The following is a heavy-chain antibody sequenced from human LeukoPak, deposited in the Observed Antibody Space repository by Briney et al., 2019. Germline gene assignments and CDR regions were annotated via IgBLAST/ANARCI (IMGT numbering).Heavy chain of an antibody. D-gene: IGHD1-26*01. CDR2: ISSSSSYI. CDR3: ARARWKWELQNDLQPVP. J-gene: IGHJ5*02. CDR1: GFTFSSYS. V-gene: IGHV3-21*01. Sequence: PGGSLRLSCAASGFTFSSYSMNWVRQAPGKGLEWVSSISSSSSYIYYADSVKGRFTISRDNAKNSLYLQMNSLRAEDTAVYYCARARWKWELQNDLQPVPGGQGTLVTVSS.